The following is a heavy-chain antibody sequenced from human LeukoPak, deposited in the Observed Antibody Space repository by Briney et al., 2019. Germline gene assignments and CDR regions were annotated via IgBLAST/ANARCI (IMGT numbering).Heavy chain of an antibody. J-gene: IGHJ5*02. Sequence: SETLSLTCAVSGYSISSGYYWGWIRQPPGQGLEWIGSIYHSGSTYYNPSLNSRVTISVDTSKNQFSLKLSSVTAADTAVYYCARDPNSSSWFHWFDPWGQGTLVTVSS. V-gene: IGHV4-38-2*02. CDR2: IYHSGST. CDR1: GYSISSGYY. D-gene: IGHD6-13*01. CDR3: ARDPNSSSWFHWFDP.